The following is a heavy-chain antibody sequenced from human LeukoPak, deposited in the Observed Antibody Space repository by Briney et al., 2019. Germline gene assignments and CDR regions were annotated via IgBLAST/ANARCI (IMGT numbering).Heavy chain of an antibody. Sequence: PGGSLRLSCAASGFTFSNYDMHWVRQATGKGLEWVSAFHTAGDIHYSGSVKGRFATSRENAKNFFYLQMNNLRAGDTAVYYCARGSCSSRSCYKRVNGLDVWGQGTPVTVSS. V-gene: IGHV3-13*01. J-gene: IGHJ6*02. CDR1: GFTFSNYD. CDR2: FHTAGDI. D-gene: IGHD2-2*01. CDR3: ARGSCSSRSCYKRVNGLDV.